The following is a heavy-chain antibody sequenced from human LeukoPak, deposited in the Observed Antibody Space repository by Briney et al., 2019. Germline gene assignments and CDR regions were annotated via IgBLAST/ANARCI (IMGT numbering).Heavy chain of an antibody. CDR2: TIPILGIA. CDR1: GGTFSSYA. Sequence: SVKVSCKASGGTFSSYAISWVRQAPGQGLEWMGRTIPILGIANYAQKFQGRVTITADKSTSTAYMELSSLRSEDTAVYYCARGYYYDSSGYLPEYFQHWGQGTLVTVSS. J-gene: IGHJ1*01. V-gene: IGHV1-69*04. CDR3: ARGYYYDSSGYLPEYFQH. D-gene: IGHD3-22*01.